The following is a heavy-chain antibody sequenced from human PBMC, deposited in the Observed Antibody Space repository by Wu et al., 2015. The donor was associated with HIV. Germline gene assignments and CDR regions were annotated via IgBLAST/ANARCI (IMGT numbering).Heavy chain of an antibody. CDR2: INPSGGST. V-gene: IGHV1-46*01. CDR3: ARGPEGGIVLLSLRLRVPGNGLGLPSGLRDGRFD. CDR1: GDIFTNYD. J-gene: IGHJ5*02. D-gene: IGHD4-17*01. Sequence: QVQLVQSGAEVKKPGASVRVSCKASGDIFTNYDISWVRQATGQGLEWMGIINPSGGSTSYAQKFQGRVTMTRDTSTSTVYMELSSLRSEDTAVYYCARGPEGGIVLLSLRLRVPGNGLGLPSGLRDGRFD.